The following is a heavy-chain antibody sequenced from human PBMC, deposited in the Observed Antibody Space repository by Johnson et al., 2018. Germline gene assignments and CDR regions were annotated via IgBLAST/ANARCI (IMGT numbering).Heavy chain of an antibody. J-gene: IGHJ3*01. Sequence: KGRFTISRDNAKNSLYLQMNSLRAEDTAVYYCARDRPAVWGQGTMVTVSS. CDR3: ARDRPAV. V-gene: IGHV3-48*01.